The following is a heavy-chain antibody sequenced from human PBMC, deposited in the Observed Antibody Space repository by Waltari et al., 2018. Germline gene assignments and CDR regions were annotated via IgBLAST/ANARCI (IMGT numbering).Heavy chain of an antibody. CDR2: ISYYGSNK. V-gene: IGHV3-30-3*01. D-gene: IGHD3-22*01. CDR1: GFTFSSYA. Sequence: QVQLVESGGGVVQPGRSLRLSCAASGFTFSSYAMHWVRQAPGKGLECVAVISYYGSNKYYADSVKGRFTISRDNSKNTLYLQMNSLRAEDTAVYFCARGGDDGRGYYPRDYWGQGTLVTVSS. J-gene: IGHJ4*02. CDR3: ARGGDDGRGYYPRDY.